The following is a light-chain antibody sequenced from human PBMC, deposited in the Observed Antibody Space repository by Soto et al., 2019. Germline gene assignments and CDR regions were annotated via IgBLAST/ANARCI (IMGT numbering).Light chain of an antibody. J-gene: IGKJ1*01. CDR1: QGIKNY. V-gene: IGKV1-27*01. CDR2: AAS. Sequence: DIQMTQSPSSLSASVGDRVTITCRASQGIKNYLAWYQQKPGKVPKLLIYAASTLQSGVPSRFSGSGSGTDFTLTITSLQPEDVATYYCQKYNYAPLTFGQGTKVEIK. CDR3: QKYNYAPLT.